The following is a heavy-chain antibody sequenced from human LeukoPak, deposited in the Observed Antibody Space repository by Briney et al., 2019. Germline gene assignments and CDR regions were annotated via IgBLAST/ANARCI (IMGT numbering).Heavy chain of an antibody. CDR1: GFSFSTYA. CDR3: ARDGSIAAANDY. J-gene: IGHJ4*02. V-gene: IGHV3-23*01. CDR2: ISHTGVVT. D-gene: IGHD6-13*01. Sequence: GGSLRLSCAGSGFSFSTYAMSWVRQAPGKGLEWVSGISHTGVVTYYADSVKGRFTISRDNAKNSLYLQMNSLRAENTAVYYCARDGSIAAANDYWGQGTLVTVSS.